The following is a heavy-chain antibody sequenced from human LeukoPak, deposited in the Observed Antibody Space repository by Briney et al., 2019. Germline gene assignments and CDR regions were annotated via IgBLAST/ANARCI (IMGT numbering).Heavy chain of an antibody. Sequence: SGGSLRLSCAASGFTFTNAWMSWVRQSPGKGLEWVGRIKSKGDGGTIDNAAPVKGRFTMSRDDSKATLYLQMNSLKAEDTAVYYCTTDLGLTMIRGVIVYWGQGALVTVSS. CDR3: TTDLGLTMIRGVIVY. V-gene: IGHV3-15*01. CDR2: IKSKGDGGTI. CDR1: GFTFTNAW. J-gene: IGHJ4*02. D-gene: IGHD3-10*01.